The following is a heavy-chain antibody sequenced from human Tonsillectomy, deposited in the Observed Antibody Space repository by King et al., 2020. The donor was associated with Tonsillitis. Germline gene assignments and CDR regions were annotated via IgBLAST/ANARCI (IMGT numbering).Heavy chain of an antibody. CDR3: ARRGRITIFGVVKRDFDY. CDR1: GGSISSSSYY. D-gene: IGHD3-3*01. Sequence: LQLQESGPGLVKPSETLSLTCTVSGGSISSSSYYWGWIRQPPGKGLEWIGSIYYSGSTYYNPSLKSPVTISVDPSKNQFSLKLSSVTAADTAVYYCARRGRITIFGVVKRDFDYWGQGTLVTVSS. CDR2: IYYSGST. V-gene: IGHV4-39*01. J-gene: IGHJ4*02.